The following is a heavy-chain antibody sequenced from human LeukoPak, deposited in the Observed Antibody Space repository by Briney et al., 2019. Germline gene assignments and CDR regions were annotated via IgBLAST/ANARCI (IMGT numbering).Heavy chain of an antibody. D-gene: IGHD2-2*01. J-gene: IGHJ3*02. CDR1: GGSISSYY. Sequence: PSETLSLTCTVSGGSISSYYWSWIRQPAGKGLEWIGRIYTSGSTNYNPSLKSRVTMSVDTSKNQFSLKLSSVTAADTAVYYCAGHLGYCSSTSCYWHAFDIWGQGTMVTVSS. V-gene: IGHV4-4*07. CDR3: AGHLGYCSSTSCYWHAFDI. CDR2: IYTSGST.